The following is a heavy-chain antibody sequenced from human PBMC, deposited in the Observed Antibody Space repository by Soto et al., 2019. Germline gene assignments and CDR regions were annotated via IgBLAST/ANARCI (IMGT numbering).Heavy chain of an antibody. CDR3: ARSSALTISGVGGMDV. Sequence: QIHLIQSGAEVKKPGASVRVSCKASGYSFTGYYIHWGRQAPGQGLEWMGWINPNSGGANYAQKFQGRVTMTRDTSTTTAYMELSRLRSNDTAVFYCARSSALTISGVGGMDVWGQGATVTVSS. V-gene: IGHV1-2*02. CDR2: INPNSGGA. CDR1: GYSFTGYY. J-gene: IGHJ6*02. D-gene: IGHD3-3*01.